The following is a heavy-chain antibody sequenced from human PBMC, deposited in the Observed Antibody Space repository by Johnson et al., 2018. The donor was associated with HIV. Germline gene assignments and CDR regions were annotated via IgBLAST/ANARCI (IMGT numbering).Heavy chain of an antibody. CDR1: GFTFSTYG. CDR3: ARAPGYSRAFDI. Sequence: QVQLVESGGGVVQPGRSLRLSCAASGFTFSTYGMHWVRQAPGKGLGWVAFISYDGSNKYYADSVKGRFTISRDNSKNTLYLQMNSLRAEDTAVYYCARAPGYSRAFDIWGQGTMV. V-gene: IGHV3-30*03. CDR2: ISYDGSNK. D-gene: IGHD5-18*01. J-gene: IGHJ3*02.